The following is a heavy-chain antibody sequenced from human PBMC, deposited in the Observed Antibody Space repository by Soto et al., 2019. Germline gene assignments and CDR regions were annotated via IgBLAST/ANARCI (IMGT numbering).Heavy chain of an antibody. CDR3: AKADYYYGMDV. CDR2: ISGSGGST. V-gene: IGHV3-23*01. CDR1: GFNFSSYS. Sequence: GGSLSLSCAASGFNFSSYSMSWVRQAPGKGLEWVSAISGSGGSTYYADSVKGRFTISRDNSKNTLYLQMNSLRAEDTAVYYCAKADYYYGMDVWGQGTTVTVSS. J-gene: IGHJ6*02.